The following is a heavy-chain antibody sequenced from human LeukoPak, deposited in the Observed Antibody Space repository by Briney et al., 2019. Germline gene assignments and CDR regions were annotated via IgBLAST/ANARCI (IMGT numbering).Heavy chain of an antibody. CDR3: ARTNRDSYGFDY. J-gene: IGHJ4*02. V-gene: IGHV1-46*01. Sequence: ASVKVHRQATGSTFTRYSLPRLRQDPGQGLEWMGIIAPSGGSTRYAQRFQGRVTMTRETSTSIVYMELSSLSSEDTAVYNCARTNRDSYGFDYWGQGTLVTVSS. CDR1: GSTFTRYS. D-gene: IGHD5-18*01. CDR2: IAPSGGST.